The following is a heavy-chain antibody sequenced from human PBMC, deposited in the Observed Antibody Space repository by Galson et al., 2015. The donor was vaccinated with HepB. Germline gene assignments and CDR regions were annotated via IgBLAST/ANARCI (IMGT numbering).Heavy chain of an antibody. J-gene: IGHJ5*02. D-gene: IGHD3-9*01. Sequence: SVKVSCKASGYSFTNYDINWVRQATGQGLEWMGWMNAISGNTDFAQKFRGRVTMTRDTSINTAYLELSSLISDDTAVYYCARVKSAYYDAVTDSWGGNWFDPWGQGTLVTVSS. CDR2: MNAISGNT. CDR1: GYSFTNYD. CDR3: ARVKSAYYDAVTDSWGGNWFDP. V-gene: IGHV1-8*01.